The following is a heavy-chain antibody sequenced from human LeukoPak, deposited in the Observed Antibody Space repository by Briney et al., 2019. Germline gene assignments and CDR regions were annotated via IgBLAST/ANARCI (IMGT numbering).Heavy chain of an antibody. D-gene: IGHD2-8*01. Sequence: ASLKVSCKASGYTFRTVGINWVRQAPGQGPEGLGWVSPYTGNGRYVEKFQGRLTFTTDASTTTAYMELRGLSLDDTAMYFCAKVKTNGHDALDVSGQGTMLTVSS. CDR2: VSPYTGNG. CDR3: AKVKTNGHDALDV. CDR1: GYTFRTVG. J-gene: IGHJ3*01. V-gene: IGHV1-18*01.